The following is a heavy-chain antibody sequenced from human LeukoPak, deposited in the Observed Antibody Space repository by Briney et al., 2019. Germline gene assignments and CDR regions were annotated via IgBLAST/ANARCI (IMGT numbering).Heavy chain of an antibody. D-gene: IGHD3-22*01. CDR3: VRVDTSGYYYELSFDY. CDR1: GFTFSSYW. Sequence: GGSLRLSCAASGFTFSSYWMSWVRQAPGKGLEWVANTKKDGSEKEYVDSVKGRFTISRDNAKNSLYLQMNSLRVEDTAVYYSVRVDTSGYYYELSFDYWGQGTLVTVSS. CDR2: TKKDGSEK. J-gene: IGHJ4*02. V-gene: IGHV3-7*01.